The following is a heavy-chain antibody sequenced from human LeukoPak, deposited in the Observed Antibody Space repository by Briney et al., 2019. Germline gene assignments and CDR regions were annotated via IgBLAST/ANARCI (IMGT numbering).Heavy chain of an antibody. CDR3: AKTGAVLIVYFFDS. D-gene: IGHD2-15*01. V-gene: IGHV3-23*01. CDR2: ISGRGGST. CDR1: GFTFSDYA. J-gene: IGHJ4*02. Sequence: GGSLRLSCAASGFTFSDYAMTWVRQAPGKGLEWVSGISGRGGSTYYADSVKGRFTISRDNSKNTLYLQMNSLRAEDTAVYYCAKTGAVLIVYFFDSWGQGTLVTVSS.